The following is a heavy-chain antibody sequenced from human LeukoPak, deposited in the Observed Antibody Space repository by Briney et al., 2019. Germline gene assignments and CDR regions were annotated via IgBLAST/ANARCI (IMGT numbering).Heavy chain of an antibody. V-gene: IGHV3-48*01. Sequence: HPGGSLRLSCAASGFTFSSYSMNWVRQAPGKGLEWVSYISSSSSTIYYADSVKGRFTISRDNAKNSLYLQMNSLRAEDTALYYCAKDTTPSIGSYSLYYFDYWGQGTLVTVSS. J-gene: IGHJ4*02. CDR3: AKDTTPSIGSYSLYYFDY. CDR2: ISSSSSTI. CDR1: GFTFSSYS. D-gene: IGHD1-26*01.